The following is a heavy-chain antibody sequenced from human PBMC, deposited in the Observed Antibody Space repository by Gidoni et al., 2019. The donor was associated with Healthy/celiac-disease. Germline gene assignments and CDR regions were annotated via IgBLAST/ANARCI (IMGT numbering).Heavy chain of an antibody. V-gene: IGHV3-23*01. CDR2: ISGIGGST. J-gene: IGHJ4*02. D-gene: IGHD4-17*01. CDR1: GLPFSSYA. CDR3: AKGGSTVTTLAQAY. Sequence: EVQLLESGGGLVQPGGSLRLSCAGSGLPFSSYAMGWVRQAPGKWLECVSAISGIGGSTYSADSVKGRFTISIDNSKNTLYLQMNSLRAEDTAVYYCAKGGSTVTTLAQAYWGQGTLVTVSS.